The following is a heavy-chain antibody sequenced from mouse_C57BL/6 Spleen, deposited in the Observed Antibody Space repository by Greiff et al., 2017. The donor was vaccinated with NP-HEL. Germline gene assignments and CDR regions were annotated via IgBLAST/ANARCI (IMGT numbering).Heavy chain of an antibody. CDR3: ARGITTVVVSYYFDY. V-gene: IGHV1-55*01. J-gene: IGHJ2*01. D-gene: IGHD1-1*01. Sequence: VQLQQPGAELVKPGASVKMSCKASGYTFTSYWITWVKQRPGQGLEWIGEIYPGSGSTNYNEKFKSKATLTVDTSSSTAYMQLSSLTSEDSAVYYCARGITTVVVSYYFDYWGKGTTLTVSS. CDR1: GYTFTSYW. CDR2: IYPGSGST.